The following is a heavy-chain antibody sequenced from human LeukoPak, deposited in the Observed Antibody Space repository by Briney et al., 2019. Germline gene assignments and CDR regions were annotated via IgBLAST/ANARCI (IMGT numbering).Heavy chain of an antibody. J-gene: IGHJ6*02. CDR3: ATYINWVAGDV. Sequence: GGSLRLSCAASGFTFSESWMTWVRQVPGQGLEWVAHINHEGGGIQYVDSVKGRFTISRDNAKRSVYLQMNSLRAEDTAIYHCATYINWVAGDVWGQGTTVIVSS. V-gene: IGHV3-7*01. CDR2: INHEGGGI. CDR1: GFTFSESW. D-gene: IGHD1-1*01.